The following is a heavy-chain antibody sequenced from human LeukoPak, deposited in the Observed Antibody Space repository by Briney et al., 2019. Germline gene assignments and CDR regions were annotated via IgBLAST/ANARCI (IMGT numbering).Heavy chain of an antibody. V-gene: IGHV1-18*03. D-gene: IGHD4-23*01. CDR3: ARHDCGGDRALDY. CDR1: GYTFTCYG. Sequence: ASVKVSCKASGYTFTCYGISWVRQAPGQGLEWMGWISAYNGNTSYAQKLQGRVTMTTDTSTSTAYMELRSLRSDDLPVQYCARHDCGGDRALDYWGQGTLVTVSS. CDR2: ISAYNGNT. J-gene: IGHJ4*02.